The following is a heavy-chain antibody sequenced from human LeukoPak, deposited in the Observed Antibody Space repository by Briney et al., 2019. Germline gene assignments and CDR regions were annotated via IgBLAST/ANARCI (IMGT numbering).Heavy chain of an antibody. D-gene: IGHD6-13*01. CDR1: GGSFSGYY. CDR2: INHSGST. CDR3: ARGGVAAAIDY. J-gene: IGHJ4*02. V-gene: IGHV4-34*01. Sequence: KTSETLSLTCAVYGGSFSGYYWSWIRQPPGKGLEWIGEINHSGSTNYNPSLKSRVTISVDTSKNQFSLKLSSVTAADTAVYYCARGGVAAAIDYWGQGTLVTVSS.